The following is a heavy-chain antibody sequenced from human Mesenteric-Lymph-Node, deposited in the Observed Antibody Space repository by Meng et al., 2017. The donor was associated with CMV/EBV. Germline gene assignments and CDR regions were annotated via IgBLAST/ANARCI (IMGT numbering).Heavy chain of an antibody. Sequence: GGSLRLSCAVSGFTFSSYAMSWVRQAPGKGLEWVSAISGSGGSTYYADSVKGRFTISRDNSKNTLYLQMNSLRAEDTAVYYCARAKGYCSSTSCYVAGMDVWGQGTTVTVSS. J-gene: IGHJ6*02. CDR3: ARAKGYCSSTSCYVAGMDV. CDR2: ISGSGGST. D-gene: IGHD2-2*01. V-gene: IGHV3-23*01. CDR1: GFTFSSYA.